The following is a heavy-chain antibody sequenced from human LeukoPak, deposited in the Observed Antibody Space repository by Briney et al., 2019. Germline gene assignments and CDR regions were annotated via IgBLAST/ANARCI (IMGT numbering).Heavy chain of an antibody. CDR1: GFTFSSYA. D-gene: IGHD3-22*01. Sequence: GGSLRLSCAASGFTFSSYAMHWVRQAPGKGLEWVAVISYDGSNKYYADSVKGRFTISRDNSKNTLYLQMNSLRAEDTAMYYCAKAYYYDRTGAFDIWGQGTMVTVSS. CDR3: AKAYYYDRTGAFDI. CDR2: ISYDGSNK. V-gene: IGHV3-30*04. J-gene: IGHJ3*02.